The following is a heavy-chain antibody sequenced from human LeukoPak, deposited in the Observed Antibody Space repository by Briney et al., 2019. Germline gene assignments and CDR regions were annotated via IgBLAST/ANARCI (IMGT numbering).Heavy chain of an antibody. CDR3: ARDTTWFGELLPPHFDY. D-gene: IGHD3-10*01. V-gene: IGHV1-8*01. CDR1: GYTFTSYD. CDR2: MNPNSGNT. J-gene: IGHJ4*02. Sequence: GSVKVSCKASGYTFTSYDINWVRQATGQGLEWMGWMNPNSGNTGYAQKFQGRVTMTRNTSISTAYMELSSLRSEDTAVYYCARDTTWFGELLPPHFDYWGQGTLVTVSS.